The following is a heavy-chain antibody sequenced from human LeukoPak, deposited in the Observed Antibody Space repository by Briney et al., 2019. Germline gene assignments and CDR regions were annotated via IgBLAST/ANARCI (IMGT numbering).Heavy chain of an antibody. J-gene: IGHJ6*03. CDR3: ARGRYMDA. CDR1: GYIFIDYE. V-gene: IGHV1-8*03. Sequence: ASVKDSCKASGYIFIDYEINWVRQATGQGLEWTGWTNPKSGDPGYEQKFKGRVTINRDSSISTVYMELRSLRSEDTALYYCARGRYMDAWGKGTTVTVSS. CDR2: TNPKSGDP.